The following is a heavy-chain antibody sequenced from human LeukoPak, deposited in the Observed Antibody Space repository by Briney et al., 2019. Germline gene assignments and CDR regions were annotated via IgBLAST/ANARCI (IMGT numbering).Heavy chain of an antibody. CDR1: GGSISTYY. CDR2: IYHSGST. CDR3: ARVETYYDILTGYYWYFDL. Sequence: PSETLSLTCTLSGGSISTYYWSWIRQPPGKGLEWIGYIYHSGSTNYNPSLKSRVTISVDTSKNQFSLKVTSVTAADTAVYYCARVETYYDILTGYYWYFDLWGRGTLVTVSS. J-gene: IGHJ2*01. D-gene: IGHD3-9*01. V-gene: IGHV4-59*12.